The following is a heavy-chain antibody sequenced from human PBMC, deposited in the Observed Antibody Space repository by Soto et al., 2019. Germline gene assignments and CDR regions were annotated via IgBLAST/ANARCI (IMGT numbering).Heavy chain of an antibody. CDR3: ARDGGYTMIVVGRTRYGMDV. J-gene: IGHJ6*02. CDR2: ISSSGSTI. V-gene: IGHV3-48*03. D-gene: IGHD3-22*01. Sequence: GGSLRLSCAASGFTFSSYEMNWVRQAPGKGLEWVSYISSSGSTIYYADSVKGRFTISRDNAKNSLYLQMNSLRAEDTAVYYCARDGGYTMIVVGRTRYGMDVWGQGTTV. CDR1: GFTFSSYE.